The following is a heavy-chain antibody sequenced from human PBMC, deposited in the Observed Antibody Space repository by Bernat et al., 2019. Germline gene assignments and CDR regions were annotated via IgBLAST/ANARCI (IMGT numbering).Heavy chain of an antibody. Sequence: EVQLLESGGGLVQPGGSLRLSCAASGFTFRSYAMSWVRQAPGKGLGWVSAIGNSGRGDSIYYADSVKGRFTISRDNSKNTLYLQMNSLRAEDTALYYCAGSWAWGQGTLVTVSS. CDR2: IGNSGRGDSI. CDR1: GFTFRSYA. J-gene: IGHJ5*02. V-gene: IGHV3-23*01. CDR3: AGSWA.